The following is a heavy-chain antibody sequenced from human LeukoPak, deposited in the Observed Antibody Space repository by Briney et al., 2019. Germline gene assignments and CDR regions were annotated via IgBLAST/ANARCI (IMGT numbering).Heavy chain of an antibody. CDR1: GFTFSNAW. Sequence: PGGSLRLSCAASGFTFSNAWMSWVRQAPGKGLEWVGRIESKTDGGTTDYAAPVKGRFTISRDDSKNTLYLQMNSLKTEDTAVYYCTTETVAGIDYWGQGTLVTVSS. D-gene: IGHD6-19*01. CDR3: TTETVAGIDY. V-gene: IGHV3-15*04. CDR2: IESKTDGGTT. J-gene: IGHJ4*02.